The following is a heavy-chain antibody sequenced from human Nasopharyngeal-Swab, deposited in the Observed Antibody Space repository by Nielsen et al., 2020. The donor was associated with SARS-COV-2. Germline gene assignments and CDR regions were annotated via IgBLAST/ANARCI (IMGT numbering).Heavy chain of an antibody. D-gene: IGHD5-24*01. V-gene: IGHV3-9*01. CDR1: GFAFDEHA. J-gene: IGHJ6*02. CDR2: INWNSDSI. Sequence: LSLTCAASGFAFDEHAMHWVRLAPGKGLGWVSGINWNSDSIGYADSVKGRFTISRDHAKNSLYLQMNSLRAEDTALYYCAKGRFYYYYYGMDVWGQGTTVTVSS. CDR3: AKGRFYYYYYGMDV.